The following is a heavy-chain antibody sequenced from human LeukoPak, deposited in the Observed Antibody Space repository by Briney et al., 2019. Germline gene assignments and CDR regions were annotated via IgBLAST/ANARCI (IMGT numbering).Heavy chain of an antibody. CDR1: GGSFSGYY. CDR3: ARGRLPYGGKKAFDI. V-gene: IGHV4-34*01. J-gene: IGHJ3*02. CDR2: INHSGST. Sequence: KTSETLSLTCAVYGGSFSGYYWSWIRQPPGKGLEWIGDINHSGSTNYNPPLKSRVTISVDTSNNQFSLKLSSATAADTAVYYCARGRLPYGGKKAFDIWGQGTMVTVSS. D-gene: IGHD4-23*01.